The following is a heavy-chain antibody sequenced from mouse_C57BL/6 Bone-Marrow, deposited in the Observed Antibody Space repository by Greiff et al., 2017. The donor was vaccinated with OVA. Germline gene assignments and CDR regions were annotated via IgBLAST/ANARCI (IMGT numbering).Heavy chain of an antibody. CDR1: GYTFTSYG. V-gene: IGHV1-81*01. J-gene: IGHJ1*03. CDR2: IYPRSGNT. D-gene: IGHD2-2*01. CDR3: ARFGYGLWYFDV. Sequence: QVQLQQSGAELARPGASVKLSCKASGYTFTSYGISWVKQRTGQGLEWIGEIYPRSGNTYYNEKFKGKATLTADKSSSTAYMELRSLTSEDSAVYFCARFGYGLWYFDVRGTGTTVTVSS.